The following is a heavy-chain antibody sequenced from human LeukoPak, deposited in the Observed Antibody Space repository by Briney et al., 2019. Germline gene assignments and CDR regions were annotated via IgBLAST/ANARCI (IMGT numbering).Heavy chain of an antibody. J-gene: IGHJ3*02. CDR2: ISSSGSTI. CDR3: AREGDSSGWYEDAFDI. V-gene: IGHV3-11*01. CDR1: GFTFSDYY. Sequence: GGSLRLSCAASGFTFSDYYMSWIRQAPGKGLEWVSYISSSGSTIYYADSVKGRFTISRDNAKNSLYLQMNSLRAEDTAVYYCAREGDSSGWYEDAFDIWGQGTMVTVSS. D-gene: IGHD6-19*01.